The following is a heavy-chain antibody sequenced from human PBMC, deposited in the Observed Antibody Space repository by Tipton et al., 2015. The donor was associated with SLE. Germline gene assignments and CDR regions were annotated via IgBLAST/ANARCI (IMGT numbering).Heavy chain of an antibody. D-gene: IGHD5-24*01. CDR1: GFTFSSYA. CDR3: TAGAGWLIDY. J-gene: IGHJ4*02. CDR2: IWYDENNS. Sequence: SLRLSCAASGFTFSSYAMHWVRQAPGKGLEWVAVIWYDENNSYYADSVKGRFTISRDNAKRSLYLQMNSLRVEDTAVYYCTAGAGWLIDYWGQGTLVTVSS. V-gene: IGHV3-33*03.